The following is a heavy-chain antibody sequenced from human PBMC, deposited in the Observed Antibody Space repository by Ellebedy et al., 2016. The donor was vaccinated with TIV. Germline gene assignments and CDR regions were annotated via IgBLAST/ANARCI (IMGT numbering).Heavy chain of an antibody. V-gene: IGHV3-53*01. CDR2: ISNDDKT. J-gene: IGHJ4*02. CDR1: GFTVSGKY. D-gene: IGHD3-22*01. CDR3: AEGRNYYDSRAYCGY. Sequence: GESLKISCAASGFTVSGKYMSWVRQAPGMGLEWVSLISNDDKTYYADSVKGRFTISRDNAKNTLYLQMNSLRAEDTAVYYCAEGRNYYDSRAYCGYWGQGTLVTVPS.